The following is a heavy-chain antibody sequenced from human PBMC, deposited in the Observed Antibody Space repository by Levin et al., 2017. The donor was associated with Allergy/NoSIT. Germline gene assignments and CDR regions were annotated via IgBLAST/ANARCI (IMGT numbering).Heavy chain of an antibody. D-gene: IGHD5-18*01. CDR3: AKRGAVSYGSYFDY. CDR2: ISYDGSNK. V-gene: IGHV3-30*18. J-gene: IGHJ4*02. CDR1: GFTFSSYG. Sequence: PGGSLRLSCAASGFTFSSYGMHWVRQAPGKGLEWVAVISYDGSNKYYADSVKGRFTISRDNSKNTLYLQMNSLRAEDTAVYYCAKRGAVSYGSYFDYWGQGTLVTVSS.